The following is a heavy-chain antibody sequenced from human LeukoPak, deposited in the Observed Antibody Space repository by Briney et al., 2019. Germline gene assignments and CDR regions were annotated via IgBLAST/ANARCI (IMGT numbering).Heavy chain of an antibody. Sequence: GGSLRLSCAASGFTFDDYGMHWVRQAPGKGLEWVSLISGDGGSTYYADSVKGRFTISRDNSKNSLYLQMNSLRTEDTALYYCAKDMVVVTAGGPYYYYGMDVWGQGTTVTVSS. CDR1: GFTFDDYG. CDR3: AKDMVVVTAGGPYYYYGMDV. D-gene: IGHD2-21*02. V-gene: IGHV3-43*02. CDR2: ISGDGGST. J-gene: IGHJ6*02.